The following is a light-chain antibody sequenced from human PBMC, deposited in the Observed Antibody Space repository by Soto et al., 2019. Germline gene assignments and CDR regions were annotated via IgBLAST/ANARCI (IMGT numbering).Light chain of an antibody. CDR1: QSVSTY. Sequence: EIVLTQSSATLSLSPGDRATLSFRASQSVSTYFAWYQQKPGQPPRLLIYDASNRATGIPARFSGSGSGTDFTLTNSSLEPEDFAVYYCEQRSNCPLTFGQGTKVEIK. CDR3: EQRSNCPLT. V-gene: IGKV3-11*01. J-gene: IGKJ1*01. CDR2: DAS.